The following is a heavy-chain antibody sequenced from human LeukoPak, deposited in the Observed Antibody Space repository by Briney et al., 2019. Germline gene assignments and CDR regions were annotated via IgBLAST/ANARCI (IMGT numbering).Heavy chain of an antibody. Sequence: GGSLRLSCAASGFTFSSYWMTWVRQAPGKGLEWVANIKQDGSERNYVDSVKGRFTISRDNAKNSLYLQMNTLRDEDTAVYYCATGAGCGYWGQGTLVAVSS. CDR2: IKQDGSER. CDR3: ATGAGCGY. V-gene: IGHV3-7*03. CDR1: GFTFSSYW. D-gene: IGHD6-19*01. J-gene: IGHJ4*02.